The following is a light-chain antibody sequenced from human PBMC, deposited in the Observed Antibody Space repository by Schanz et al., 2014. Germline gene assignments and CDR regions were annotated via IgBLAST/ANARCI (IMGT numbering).Light chain of an antibody. J-gene: IGLJ2*01. Sequence: QSALAQPASVSGSPGQSITISCTGTTRDVANHNIVSWCQQHPGKAPKLMIYDDIKRPSGVSIRFSGSTSGNTASLTISGLQAEDEADYYCISYTSSSTLLFGGGTKLTVL. CDR2: DDI. V-gene: IGLV2-14*02. CDR1: TRDVANHNI. CDR3: ISYTSSSTLL.